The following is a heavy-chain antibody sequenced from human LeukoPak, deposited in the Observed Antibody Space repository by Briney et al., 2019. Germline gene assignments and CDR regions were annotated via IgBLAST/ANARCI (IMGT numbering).Heavy chain of an antibody. V-gene: IGHV3-53*01. Sequence: GGSLRLSCAASGFTVSSNYMTWARQAPGKGLEWVSVIYPGGSEYYIDSVKGRLTISRDNSKNTLYLQMNSLVAEDTAVYYCTTYSGLHERRYGFDIWGRGTMVTVSS. CDR1: GFTVSSNY. J-gene: IGHJ3*02. CDR3: TTYSGLHERRYGFDI. CDR2: IYPGGSE. D-gene: IGHD2-15*01.